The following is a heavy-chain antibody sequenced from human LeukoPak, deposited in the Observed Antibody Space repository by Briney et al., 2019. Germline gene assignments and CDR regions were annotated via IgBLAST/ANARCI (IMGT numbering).Heavy chain of an antibody. CDR3: ARGGNGYYDSSGSVGGYYYYGMDV. CDR2: INSDGSST. D-gene: IGHD3-22*01. V-gene: IGHV3-74*01. Sequence: GGSLRLSCAASGFTFSSYWMHWVRQAPGKGLVWVSRINSDGSSTSYADSVKGRFTISRDNAKNTLYLQMNSLRAEDTAVYYRARGGNGYYDSSGSVGGYYYYGMDVWGQGTTVTVSS. CDR1: GFTFSSYW. J-gene: IGHJ6*02.